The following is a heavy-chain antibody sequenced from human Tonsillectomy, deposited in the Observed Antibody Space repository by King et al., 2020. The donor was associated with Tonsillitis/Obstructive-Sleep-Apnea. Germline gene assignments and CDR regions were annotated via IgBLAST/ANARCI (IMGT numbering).Heavy chain of an antibody. V-gene: IGHV3-49*03. D-gene: IGHD4/OR15-4a*01. CDR1: GFTFGDYA. J-gene: IGHJ4*02. CDR3: GRGIKTGCDY. Sequence: QLVQSGGGLVETGRSLRLSCTSSGFTFGDYAISWFRQTPGKGLEGVGSITSKTHGGTTQYAASVKGRFTISRDDSKSIAYLQMNSLKNEDKSLYYCGRGIKTGCDYWGQGKLVTVSS. CDR2: ITSKTHGGTT.